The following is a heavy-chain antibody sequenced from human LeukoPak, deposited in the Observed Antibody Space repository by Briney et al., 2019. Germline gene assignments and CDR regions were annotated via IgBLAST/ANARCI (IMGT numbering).Heavy chain of an antibody. V-gene: IGHV3-21*01. Sequence: PGGSLRLSCAASGFTFSSYSMNWVRQAPGKGLEWVSSISSSSSYIYYADSVKGRFTISRDNAKNSLYLQMNSLRAEDTAVYHCARDIGQQLWHYFDYWGQGTLVTVSS. J-gene: IGHJ4*02. D-gene: IGHD6-13*01. CDR1: GFTFSSYS. CDR3: ARDIGQQLWHYFDY. CDR2: ISSSSSYI.